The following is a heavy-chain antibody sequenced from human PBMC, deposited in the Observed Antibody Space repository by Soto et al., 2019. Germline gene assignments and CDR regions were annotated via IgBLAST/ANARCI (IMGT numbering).Heavy chain of an antibody. CDR1: GVCINSGGYY. J-gene: IGHJ3*02. CDR2: IYYSGIT. CDR3: ARDSGATMVRGVIIARAFDI. V-gene: IGHV4-31*03. D-gene: IGHD3-10*01. Sequence: TMSLTCSVSGVCINSGGYYWSWIHKHPGKGLEWIGYIYYSGITYYNPSLKSRVTISVDTSKNQFSLKLSSVAAADTAGYYCARDSGATMVRGVIIARAFDIWGQGTMVT.